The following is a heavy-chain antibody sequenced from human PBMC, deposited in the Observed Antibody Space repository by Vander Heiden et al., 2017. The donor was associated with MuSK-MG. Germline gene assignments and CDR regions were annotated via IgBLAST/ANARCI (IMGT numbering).Heavy chain of an antibody. D-gene: IGHD2-15*01. Sequence: QLQLQESGTGLVKPSEPLSLTCTVYGGFISSSSYYWGWIRPPTRMGQAGIGSIYYSGSAYYNPSLKSRLTMSLDTSQNQFSLKLSSVTAADTAVYYCARHIGYYYSLDVWGNGTTVTVSS. CDR1: GGFISSSSYY. CDR3: ARHIGYYYSLDV. J-gene: IGHJ6*03. V-gene: IGHV4-39*01. CDR2: IYYSGSA.